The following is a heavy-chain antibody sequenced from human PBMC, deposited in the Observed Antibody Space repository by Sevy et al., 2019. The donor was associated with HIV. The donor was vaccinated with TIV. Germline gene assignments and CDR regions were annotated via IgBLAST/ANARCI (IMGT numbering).Heavy chain of an antibody. D-gene: IGHD2-15*01. V-gene: IGHV3-23*01. CDR3: AKGFCSGATCPRDYYYYGMDV. CDR1: EFTFSSYA. J-gene: IGHJ6*02. Sequence: GGSLRLSCSASEFTFSSYAMSWVRQAPGKGLEWVSSISGSGRFTYYADFVEGRFISSRDNSKNTLSVQMNSLTAEDTAVYYCAKGFCSGATCPRDYYYYGMDVWGQGTTVTVSS. CDR2: ISGSGRFT.